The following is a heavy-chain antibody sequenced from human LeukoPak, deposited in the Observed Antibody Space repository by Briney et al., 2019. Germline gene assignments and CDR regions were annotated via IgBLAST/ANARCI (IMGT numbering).Heavy chain of an antibody. V-gene: IGHV3-64*01. D-gene: IGHD3-9*01. CDR1: GFTFSNYA. J-gene: IGHJ4*02. CDR3: ARLVTY. Sequence: PGGSLRLSCAASGFTFSNYAMHWVRQAPGKGLEYVSAISSNGGSTYYANSVKGRFTISRDNSKNTLYLQMGSLRAEDMAVYHCARLVTYWGQGTLVTVSS. CDR2: ISSNGGST.